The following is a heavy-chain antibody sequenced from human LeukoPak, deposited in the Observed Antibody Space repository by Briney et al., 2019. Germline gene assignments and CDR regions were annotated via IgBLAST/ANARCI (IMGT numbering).Heavy chain of an antibody. CDR3: AKDKNDSGDYSSMDV. J-gene: IGHJ6*03. CDR1: GFTFTSYA. Sequence: GGSLRLSCAASGFTFTSYAMHWVRQAPGKGLEWVAFIQYDGRNKCCADSVKGRFTVSRDNSKNTLYLQMNSLRVEDTAIYYCAKDKNDSGDYSSMDVWGKGTTVTVSS. D-gene: IGHD4-17*01. CDR2: IQYDGRNK. V-gene: IGHV3-30*02.